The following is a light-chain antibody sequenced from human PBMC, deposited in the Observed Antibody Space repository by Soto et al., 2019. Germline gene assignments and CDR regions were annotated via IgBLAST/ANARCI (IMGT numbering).Light chain of an antibody. V-gene: IGLV4-69*01. J-gene: IGLJ3*02. CDR2: LNSDGSH. CDR3: QTWGTGIEV. CDR1: SGHSSYT. Sequence: QPVLTQSPSASASLGASVKLTCTLSSGHSSYTIAWHQQQPEEGPRYLMTLNSDGSHSKGDGIPDRFSGSSSGAERYLSISSLQSEDEADYYCQTWGTGIEVFGGGTKLTVL.